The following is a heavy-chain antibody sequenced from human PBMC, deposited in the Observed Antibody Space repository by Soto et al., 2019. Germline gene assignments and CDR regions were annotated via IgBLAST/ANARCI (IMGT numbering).Heavy chain of an antibody. D-gene: IGHD4-17*01. V-gene: IGHV3-15*01. CDR3: TTYLRWYSESDH. Sequence: PGGSLRLSCAASGFTFSNAWMGWVRQTPGKGLEWLGRIKSKSDGGTTDYAAPVKGRFIISRDDSKNTLYLQMNSLKTEDTAVYYCTTYLRWYSESDHWGQGTLVTVSS. J-gene: IGHJ4*02. CDR2: IKSKSDGGTT. CDR1: GFTFSNAW.